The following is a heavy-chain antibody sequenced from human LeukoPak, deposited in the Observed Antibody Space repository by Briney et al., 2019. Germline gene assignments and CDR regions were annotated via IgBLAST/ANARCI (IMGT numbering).Heavy chain of an antibody. Sequence: PSETLSLTCAVYGGSFSGYYWTWIPQPPGKGLEWIGEINYSGNINYNPTLKSRLTISIEMSKNQFYLKLSSVSAAATAVYYCARGRRWWGQGTLVTVSS. CDR2: INYSGNI. J-gene: IGHJ4*02. CDR3: ARGRRW. CDR1: GGSFSGYY. D-gene: IGHD5-24*01. V-gene: IGHV4-34*01.